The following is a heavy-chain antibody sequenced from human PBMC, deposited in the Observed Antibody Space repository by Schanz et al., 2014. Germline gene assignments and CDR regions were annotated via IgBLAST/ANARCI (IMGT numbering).Heavy chain of an antibody. D-gene: IGHD2-2*02. Sequence: QVQLVQSGAEMKKPGASVKVSCEASGGTFSTYAISWVRQAPGQGLEWMGRIIPILGITNYAQKFQGRVTITADKSTSTAYMELSSLRSEDTAVYYCARDRGRVAVPAAIVYWGQGTLLTVSS. V-gene: IGHV1-69*09. CDR2: IIPILGIT. CDR1: GGTFSTYA. J-gene: IGHJ4*02. CDR3: ARDRGRVAVPAAIVY.